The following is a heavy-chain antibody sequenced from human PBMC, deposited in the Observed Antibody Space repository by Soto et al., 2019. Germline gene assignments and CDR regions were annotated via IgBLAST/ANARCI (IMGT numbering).Heavy chain of an antibody. V-gene: IGHV4-59*01. J-gene: IGHJ4*02. Sequence: QVQLQESGPGLVKPSETLSLTCTVSGGSISSYYWSWIRQPPGKGLEWIGYIYYSGSTNYNPSLTSRATISVYTSKHPFSLKLSSVPAADTAVYYCASSDGRYWGQGTLVTVSS. CDR2: IYYSGST. CDR3: ASSDGRY. CDR1: GGSISSYY.